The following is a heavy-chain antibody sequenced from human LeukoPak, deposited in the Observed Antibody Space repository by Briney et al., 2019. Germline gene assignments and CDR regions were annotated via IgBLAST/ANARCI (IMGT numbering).Heavy chain of an antibody. D-gene: IGHD4-23*01. CDR1: GFTFSSYA. CDR2: IYYSGST. J-gene: IGHJ4*02. V-gene: IGHV4-39*01. CDR3: ARRAGYGGTLFDY. Sequence: PGGSLRLSCAASGFTFSSYAMSWIRQPPGKGLEWIGSIYYSGSTYYNPSLKSRVTISVDPSKNQFSLRLSSVTAADTAVYYCARRAGYGGTLFDYWGQGTLVTVSS.